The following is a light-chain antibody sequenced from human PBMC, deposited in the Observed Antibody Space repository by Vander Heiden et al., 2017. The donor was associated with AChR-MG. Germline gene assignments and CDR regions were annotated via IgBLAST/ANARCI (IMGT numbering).Light chain of an antibody. Sequence: DFQMTQSTSSLFASVGNSVTITCRTSEDNSDFLAWYQQKPGTVPKLLIYAASTLQSGVPSRLGGRGAGTDFTLTSSSLQPEVVASYYCQKYNSAPVMFGQGTKVEIK. CDR1: EDNSDF. J-gene: IGKJ1*01. V-gene: IGKV1-27*01. CDR3: QKYNSAPVM. CDR2: AAS.